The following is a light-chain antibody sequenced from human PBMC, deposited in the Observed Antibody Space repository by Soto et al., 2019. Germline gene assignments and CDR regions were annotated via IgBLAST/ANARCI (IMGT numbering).Light chain of an antibody. CDR1: SSDGGGYNY. Sequence: QSALTQPASVSGSPGQSITISCTGTSSDGGGYNYVSWYQQHPGKAPKLMIYDVSNRPSGVSNRFSGSKSGNTASLTISGLQAEDEADYYCSSYTISSTLFFGTGTKVTVL. V-gene: IGLV2-14*01. CDR2: DVS. CDR3: SSYTISSTLF. J-gene: IGLJ1*01.